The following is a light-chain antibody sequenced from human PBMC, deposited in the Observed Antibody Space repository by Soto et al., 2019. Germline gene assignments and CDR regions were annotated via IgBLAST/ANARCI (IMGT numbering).Light chain of an antibody. CDR1: QGISTF. J-gene: IGKJ1*01. V-gene: IGKV1-9*01. CDR2: AAS. Sequence: IQLTHSPSSLSASVGDGVTFTCRASQGISTFLAWYQQKPGRAPKLLIHAASTLQSGVPSRFSGSGSGTDFTLTISRLEPEDFAVYYCQQYGGSPGTFGQGTKVDI. CDR3: QQYGGSPGT.